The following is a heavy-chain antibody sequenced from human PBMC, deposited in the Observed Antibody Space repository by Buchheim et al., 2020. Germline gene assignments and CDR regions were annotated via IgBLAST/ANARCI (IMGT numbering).Heavy chain of an antibody. Sequence: EVQLVESGGGLVQPGGSLRLSCAASGFTFSSYWMSWVRQAPGKGLEWVANIKQDGREKYYVDSVKGRFTISRDNAKNSLYLQMNSLRAEDTAVYYCARERRLYSSGWYGFDYWGQGTL. D-gene: IGHD6-19*01. CDR3: ARERRLYSSGWYGFDY. J-gene: IGHJ4*02. CDR1: GFTFSSYW. V-gene: IGHV3-7*01. CDR2: IKQDGREK.